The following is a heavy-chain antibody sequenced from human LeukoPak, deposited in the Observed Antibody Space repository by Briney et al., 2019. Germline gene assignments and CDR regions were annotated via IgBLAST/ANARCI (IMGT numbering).Heavy chain of an antibody. CDR1: GFTFSSYA. D-gene: IGHD6-19*01. CDR3: AREIAVAGTGFDY. CDR2: ISGSGGST. Sequence: GGSLRLSCAASGFTFSSYAMSWVRQAPGKGLEWVSAISGSGGSTYYADSVKGRFTISRDNAKNTLYLQMNSLRAEDTAVYYCAREIAVAGTGFDYWGQGTLVTVSS. V-gene: IGHV3-23*01. J-gene: IGHJ4*02.